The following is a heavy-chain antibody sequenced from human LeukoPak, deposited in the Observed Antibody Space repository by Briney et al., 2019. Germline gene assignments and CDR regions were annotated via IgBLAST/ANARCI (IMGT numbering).Heavy chain of an antibody. V-gene: IGHV3-21*01. CDR3: ARDGRFLEQNWFDP. CDR2: ISSSSSYI. J-gene: IGHJ5*02. CDR1: GFTFSSYS. D-gene: IGHD3-3*01. Sequence: PGGSLRLSCAASGFTFSSYSMNWVRQAPGKGLEWVSSISSSSSYIYYADSVKGRFTISRDNAKNSLYPQMNSLRAEDTAVYYCARDGRFLEQNWFDPWGQGTLVTVSS.